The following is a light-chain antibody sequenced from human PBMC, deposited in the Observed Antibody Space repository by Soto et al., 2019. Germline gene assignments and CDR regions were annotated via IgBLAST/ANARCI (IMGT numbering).Light chain of an antibody. V-gene: IGKV1-6*01. CDR2: AAS. CDR3: LQDHDDSWT. CDR1: RDIGSD. Sequence: AIQMTQYPASLSSSLLESVTITWRASRDIGSDLSWYQQKPGKAPTLLIYAASNLQSGVPSRFRGSRSGKEFTLTVSSLQPEDFATYFCLQDHDDSWTFGQGTKVDIK. J-gene: IGKJ1*01.